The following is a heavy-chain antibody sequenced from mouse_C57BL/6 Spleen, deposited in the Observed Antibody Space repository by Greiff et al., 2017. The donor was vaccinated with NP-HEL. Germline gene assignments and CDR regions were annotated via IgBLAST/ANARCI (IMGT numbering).Heavy chain of an antibody. D-gene: IGHD1-1*01. CDR3: ARRKNYYYGSGGDYFDY. Sequence: QVQLQQSGAELVKPGASVKMSCKASGYTFTTYPIEWMKQNHGKSLEWIGNFHPYNDDTKYNEKFKGKATLTVEKSSSTVYLELGRLTSDDSAVYYCARRKNYYYGSGGDYFDYWGQGTTLTVSS. V-gene: IGHV1-47*01. CDR2: FHPYNDDT. J-gene: IGHJ2*01. CDR1: GYTFTTYP.